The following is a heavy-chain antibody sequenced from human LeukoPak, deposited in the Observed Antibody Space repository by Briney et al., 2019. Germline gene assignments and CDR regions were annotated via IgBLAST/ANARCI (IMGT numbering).Heavy chain of an antibody. CDR2: INHSGTT. V-gene: IGHV4-34*01. CDR3: ARGVKQLARFYFYMDV. D-gene: IGHD3-22*01. Sequence: PSETLSLTCGVSGGSFSGYLWNWVRQSPGKGLEWIGEINHSGTTNYNPSLKSRVTISIDRSRSQFSLNLTSVTAADTAVFYCARGVKQLARFYFYMDVWGKGTTVTVSS. CDR1: GGSFSGYL. J-gene: IGHJ6*03.